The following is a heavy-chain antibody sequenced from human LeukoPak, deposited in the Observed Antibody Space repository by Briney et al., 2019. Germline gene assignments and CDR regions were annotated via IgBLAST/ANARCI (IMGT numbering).Heavy chain of an antibody. J-gene: IGHJ3*02. CDR3: ARGGRGSSWYGNDAFDI. CDR2: ISPSGGST. Sequence: ASVKVSCKASRYTFISYYVHWVRQAPGQGLEWMGIISPSGGSTSYAQKFQGRVTMTRDTSTSTVYMDLSSLRSDDAAVYYCARGGRGSSWYGNDAFDIWGPGTMVTVSS. V-gene: IGHV1-46*01. CDR1: RYTFISYY. D-gene: IGHD6-13*01.